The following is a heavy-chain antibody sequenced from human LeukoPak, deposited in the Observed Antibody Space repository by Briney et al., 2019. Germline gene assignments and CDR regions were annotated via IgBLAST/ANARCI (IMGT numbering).Heavy chain of an antibody. CDR3: VRRAGDGFWSAYYFDY. CDR1: GGSISSYS. V-gene: IGHV4-59*01. Sequence: PSETLSLTCSVSGGSISSYSWNWIRQPPGKGLGWIGYIYHSGSSNYNPSLKSRVTISVDTSKNQFSLKLTSVTAAVTARYYCVRRAGDGFWSAYYFDYWGQGTLVTVSS. J-gene: IGHJ4*02. CDR2: IYHSGSS. D-gene: IGHD3-3*01.